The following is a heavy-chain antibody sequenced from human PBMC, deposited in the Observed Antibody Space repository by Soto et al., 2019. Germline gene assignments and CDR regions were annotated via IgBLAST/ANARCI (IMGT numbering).Heavy chain of an antibody. CDR3: ARVGRDGYKPWWAVGAFDI. Sequence: ASVKVSCKASGGTFSSYAISWVRQAPGQGLEWMGGIIPIFGTANYAQKFQGRVTITADKSTSTAYMELSSLRSEDTAVYYCARVGRDGYKPWWAVGAFDIWGQGTMVTVSS. CDR1: GGTFSSYA. V-gene: IGHV1-69*06. D-gene: IGHD2-8*02. J-gene: IGHJ3*02. CDR2: IIPIFGTA.